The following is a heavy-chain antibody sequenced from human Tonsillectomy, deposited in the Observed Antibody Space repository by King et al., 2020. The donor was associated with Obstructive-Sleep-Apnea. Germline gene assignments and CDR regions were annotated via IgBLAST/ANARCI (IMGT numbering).Heavy chain of an antibody. Sequence: TLKESGPVLVKPTETLTLTCTVSGFSLSTARIGVSWILQPPGKALEWLAHIFSNDEKSYSTSLKSSLTISKDTPKSQGVLTMTNMDPVDTATYYCARSKNTAMVSYYGMDVWGQGTTVTVSS. J-gene: IGHJ6*02. CDR2: IFSNDEK. D-gene: IGHD5-18*01. V-gene: IGHV2-26*01. CDR1: GFSLSTARIG. CDR3: ARSKNTAMVSYYGMDV.